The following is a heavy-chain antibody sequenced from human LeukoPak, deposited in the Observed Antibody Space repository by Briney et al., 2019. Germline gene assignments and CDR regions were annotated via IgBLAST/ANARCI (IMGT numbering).Heavy chain of an antibody. J-gene: IGHJ4*02. V-gene: IGHV3-23*01. CDR2: IGNKGGYI. D-gene: IGHD1-26*01. Sequence: GGSLRLSCAASGFIFRNYAMSWVRQAPGKGPEGVSAIGNKGGYIYYADPVKGRFTISRDNAKNTLYVLMNSRRGEDRAVDYGAKDTAAVGGPDFDYWGQGTLVTVSS. CDR1: GFIFRNYA. CDR3: AKDTAAVGGPDFDY.